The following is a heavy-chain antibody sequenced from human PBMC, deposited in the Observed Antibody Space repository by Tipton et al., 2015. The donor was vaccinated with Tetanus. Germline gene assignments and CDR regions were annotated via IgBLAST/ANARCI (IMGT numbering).Heavy chain of an antibody. CDR3: ASTVGHSGGYYYYYGMDV. V-gene: IGHV4-59*01. CDR1: GGSINNYY. D-gene: IGHD3-16*01. CDR2: ISYSGST. Sequence: TLSLTCTVSGGSINNYYWSWIRQPPGKGLEWIGYISYSGSTNSNPSLKSRVTISVDTSKNQFSLKLSSVTAADTAVYYCASTVGHSGGYYYYYGMDVWGQGTTVTVSS. J-gene: IGHJ6*02.